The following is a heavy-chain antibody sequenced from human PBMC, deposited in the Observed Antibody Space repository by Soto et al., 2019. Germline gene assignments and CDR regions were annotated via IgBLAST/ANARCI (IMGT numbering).Heavy chain of an antibody. CDR1: GFSLSTSGMC. CDR2: IDWDDDK. V-gene: IGHV2-70*01. D-gene: IGHD3-3*01. Sequence: SGLTLVNPTQTLTLTCTFSGFSLSTSGMCVSWIRQPPGKALEWLALIDWDDDKYYSTSLKTRLTISKDTSKNQVVLTMTNMDPVDTATYYCARMSGGYDFWSGYYYGSYYYYYGMDVWGQGTTVTVSS. J-gene: IGHJ6*02. CDR3: ARMSGGYDFWSGYYYGSYYYYYGMDV.